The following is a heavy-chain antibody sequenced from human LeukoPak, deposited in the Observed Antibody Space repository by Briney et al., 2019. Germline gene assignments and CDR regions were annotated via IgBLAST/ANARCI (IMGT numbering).Heavy chain of an antibody. CDR2: IYPGDSDT. V-gene: IGHV5-51*01. J-gene: IGHJ4*02. CDR3: AAAVDSNYVAFDY. CDR1: GYGFTSYW. D-gene: IGHD4-11*01. Sequence: GESLKISCKGSGYGFTSYWIGWVRQMPGKGLEWMGIIYPGDSDTRYSPSFQGQVTISADKSISTAYLQWSGLKASDTAMYYCAAAVDSNYVAFDYGGQEPLVTVSP.